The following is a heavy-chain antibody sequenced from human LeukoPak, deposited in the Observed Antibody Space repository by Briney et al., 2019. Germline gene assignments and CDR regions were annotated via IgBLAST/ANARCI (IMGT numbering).Heavy chain of an antibody. CDR1: GFTFSSYS. Sequence: GGSLRLSCAASGFTFSSYSMNWVRQAPGKGLEWVSSISSSSYIYYADSVKGRFTISRDNAKNSLYLQMNSLRAEDTAVYHCARHGGIIAAAGTRAFDIWGQGTMVTVSS. CDR3: ARHGGIIAAAGTRAFDI. D-gene: IGHD6-13*01. J-gene: IGHJ3*02. CDR2: ISSSSYI. V-gene: IGHV3-21*01.